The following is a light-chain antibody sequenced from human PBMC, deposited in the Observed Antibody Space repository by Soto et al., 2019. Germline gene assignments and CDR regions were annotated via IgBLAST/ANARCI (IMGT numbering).Light chain of an antibody. V-gene: IGLV1-51*01. CDR2: DNN. Sequence: QSVLTQPPSLSAAPGQKVTISCSGRSSNIGNNYVSWYQQLPGTAPKLLIYDNNKRPSGIPDRFSGSKSGTSATLGITGIQTGDEADYYWGTWDSSLSAVVFGGGTKLTVL. CDR3: GTWDSSLSAVV. J-gene: IGLJ2*01. CDR1: SSNIGNNY.